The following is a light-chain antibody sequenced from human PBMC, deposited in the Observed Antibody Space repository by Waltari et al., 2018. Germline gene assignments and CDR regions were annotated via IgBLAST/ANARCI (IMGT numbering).Light chain of an antibody. CDR3: SSFTTNTVVV. Sequence: QSALTQPASVSGSPGQSITISSTGASGDVGAYNYVSWYQQRPDIAPKLIIYDVTKRPSGMSSRFAGSKSGNTASRTISGLQAEDEADYYCSSFTTNTVVVFGGGTTLTVL. J-gene: IGLJ3*02. CDR2: DVT. CDR1: SGDVGAYNY. V-gene: IGLV2-14*01.